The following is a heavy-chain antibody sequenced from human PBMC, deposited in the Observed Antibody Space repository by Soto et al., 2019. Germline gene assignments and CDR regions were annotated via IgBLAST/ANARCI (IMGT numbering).Heavy chain of an antibody. CDR3: AKDRKMATINWFDP. D-gene: IGHD5-12*01. CDR2: ISGSGGST. Sequence: GGSRRRSWAASGFTFSSYAMSWGGQAPGKGLEWVSAISGSGGSTYYADSVKGRFTISRDNSKNTLYLQMNSLRAEDTAVYYCAKDRKMATINWFDPWGQGTLVTVSS. V-gene: IGHV3-23*01. CDR1: GFTFSSYA. J-gene: IGHJ5*02.